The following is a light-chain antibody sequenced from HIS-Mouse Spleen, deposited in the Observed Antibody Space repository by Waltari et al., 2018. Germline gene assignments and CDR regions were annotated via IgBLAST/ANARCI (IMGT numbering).Light chain of an antibody. CDR1: TLGDKY. CDR3: QAWDSSTAV. V-gene: IGLV3-1*01. J-gene: IGLJ1*01. Sequence: SYELTQPPSVSVSPGQTASTTCSGDTLGDKYACWYQQKPGQSPVLVIYQDSKRPSGFPGRFSGSNSGNTATLTISGTQAMDEADYYCQAWDSSTAVFGTGTKVTVL. CDR2: QDS.